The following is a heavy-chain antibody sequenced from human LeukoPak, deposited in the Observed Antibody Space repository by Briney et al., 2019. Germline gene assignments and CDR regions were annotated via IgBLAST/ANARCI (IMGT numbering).Heavy chain of an antibody. V-gene: IGHV3-9*01. CDR1: GFTFDDYA. CDR2: ISWNSGST. J-gene: IGHJ6*02. CDR3: AKDTFGEGRGSGSYYKPYYYGMDV. Sequence: GGSLRLSCAASGFTFDDYAMHWVRQAPGKGLEWVSGISWNSGSTGYADSVKGRFTISRDNAKNSLYLQMNSLRAEDTALYYCAKDTFGEGRGSGSYYKPYYYGMDVWGQGTTVTVSS. D-gene: IGHD3-10*01.